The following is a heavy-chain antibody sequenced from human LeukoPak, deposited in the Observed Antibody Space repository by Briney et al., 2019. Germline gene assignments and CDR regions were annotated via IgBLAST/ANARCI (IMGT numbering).Heavy chain of an antibody. J-gene: IGHJ4*02. CDR2: LYSEGGRT. CDR3: SRGLGQPVDY. V-gene: IGHV3-74*01. CDR1: GFTFSNDW. D-gene: IGHD6-6*01. Sequence: PGGSLRLSCVASGFTFSNDWMHWVRQAPGKGLVWVSRLYSEGGRTYYADPVKGRFTISRDNAKNTLYLQMNSLRVEDTAVYYCSRGLGQPVDYLGQGTLVTVSS.